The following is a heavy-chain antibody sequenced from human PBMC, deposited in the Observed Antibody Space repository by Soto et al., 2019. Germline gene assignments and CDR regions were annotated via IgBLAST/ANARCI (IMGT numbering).Heavy chain of an antibody. CDR2: ISSSSITI. CDR1: GFTFSSYS. V-gene: IGHV3-48*01. Sequence: EVQLVESGGGLVQPGGSLRLSCAASGFTFSSYSMNWVRQAPGKGLEWVSYISSSSITIYYADSVKGRFTISRDNAKNSLYLQMNSLRAEDTAVYYCARDEIVVPAAIGNYCDYWAREPWSPSPQ. CDR3: ARDEIVVPAAIGNYCDY. D-gene: IGHD2-2*02. J-gene: IGHJ4*02.